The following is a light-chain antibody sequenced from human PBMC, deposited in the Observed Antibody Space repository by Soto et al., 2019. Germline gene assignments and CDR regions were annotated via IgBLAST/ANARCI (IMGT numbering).Light chain of an antibody. CDR3: QQSYSTPPYT. Sequence: DILMTQSPTSLSASVGDRVTVTCRASQSIGSHLNWYQQKPGKAPKLLIYAASTLQSGVPSRFSGSGSGTEFTLTINSLQPEDFATYFCQQSYSTPPYTFGQGTKLEIK. V-gene: IGKV1-39*01. J-gene: IGKJ2*01. CDR2: AAS. CDR1: QSIGSH.